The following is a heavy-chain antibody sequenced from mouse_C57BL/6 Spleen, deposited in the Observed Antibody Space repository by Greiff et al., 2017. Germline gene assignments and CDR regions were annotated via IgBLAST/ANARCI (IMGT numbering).Heavy chain of an antibody. CDR1: GYTFTSYW. J-gene: IGHJ3*01. CDR3: ENSDDGSRYGCAY. V-gene: IGHV1-53*01. CDR2: INPSNGGP. Sequence: QVQLQQPGTELVKPGASVKLSCKASGYTFTSYWMHWVKQRPGQGLEWIGNINPSNGGPNYNEKFKSKATLTVDKSSSTAYMQLSSLTAEDSEVYDCENSDDGSRYGCAYWGQGTRVTVSA. D-gene: IGHD1-1*01.